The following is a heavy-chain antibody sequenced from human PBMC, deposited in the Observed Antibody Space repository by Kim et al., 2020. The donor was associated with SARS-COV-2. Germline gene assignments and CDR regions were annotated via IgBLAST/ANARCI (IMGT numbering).Heavy chain of an antibody. CDR2: ISWNSGSI. Sequence: GGSLRLSCAASGFTFDDYAMHWVRQAPGKGLEWVSGISWNSGSIGYADSVKGRFTISRDNAKNSLYLQMNSLRAEDTALYYCAKDMRNYDPDAFDIWGQG. D-gene: IGHD1-7*01. V-gene: IGHV3-9*01. CDR3: AKDMRNYDPDAFDI. J-gene: IGHJ3*02. CDR1: GFTFDDYA.